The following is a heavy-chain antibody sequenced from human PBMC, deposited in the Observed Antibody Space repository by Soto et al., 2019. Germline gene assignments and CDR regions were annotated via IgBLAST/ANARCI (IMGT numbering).Heavy chain of an antibody. CDR3: ARVVVAATGWFDP. D-gene: IGHD2-15*01. CDR1: GGSISSGGYS. J-gene: IGHJ5*02. CDR2: IYHSGST. V-gene: IGHV4-30-2*01. Sequence: QLQLQESGSGLVKPSQTLSLTCAVSGGSISSGGYSWSWIRQPPGKGLEWIGYIYHSGSTYYNPSLKSRVTISVARSKDQFSLKLSSVTAADTAVYYCARVVVAATGWFDPWGQGTLVTVSS.